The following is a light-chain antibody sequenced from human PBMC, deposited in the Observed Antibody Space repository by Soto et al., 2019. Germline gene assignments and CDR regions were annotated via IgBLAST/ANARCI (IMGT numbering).Light chain of an antibody. CDR1: QSVLYSSNNKNY. Sequence: DIVMTQSPDSLAVSLGERATINCKSSQSVLYSSNNKNYLAWYQQKPRQPPKLLIYWASTRESGVPGRFSGSGSGTDFTLTISSLQAEDVAVYFCQQYYSNPHTFGQGTKLEIK. J-gene: IGKJ2*01. CDR2: WAS. CDR3: QQYYSNPHT. V-gene: IGKV4-1*01.